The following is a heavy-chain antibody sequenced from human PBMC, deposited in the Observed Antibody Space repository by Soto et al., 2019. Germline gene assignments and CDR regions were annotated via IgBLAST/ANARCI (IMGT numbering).Heavy chain of an antibody. V-gene: IGHV1-18*01. D-gene: IGHD3-10*01. CDR1: GYTFINYG. CDR3: ARLTLVRGMIITRPIDY. CDR2: ISPYNDNT. J-gene: IGHJ4*02. Sequence: ASVKVSCKSSGYTFINYGIGWVRQAPGQGLEWMGWISPYNDNTNYPQKFQGRVTLTTDTFTNTAYMELRNLRSDDAAVYYCARLTLVRGMIITRPIDYWGQGTLVTVSS.